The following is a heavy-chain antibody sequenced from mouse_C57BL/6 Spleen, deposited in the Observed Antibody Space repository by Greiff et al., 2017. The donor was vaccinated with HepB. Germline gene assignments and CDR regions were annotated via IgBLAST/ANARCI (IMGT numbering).Heavy chain of an antibody. J-gene: IGHJ2*01. D-gene: IGHD2-1*01. CDR1: GYSITSGYY. CDR2: ISYDGSN. CDR3: ARLLTGY. V-gene: IGHV3-6*01. Sequence: EVKLMESGPGLVKPSQSLSLTCSVTGYSITSGYYWNWIRQFPGNKLEWMGYISYDGSNNYNPSLKKRISITRDTSKNQFFLKLNSVTTEDTATYYCARLLTGYWGQGTTLTVSS.